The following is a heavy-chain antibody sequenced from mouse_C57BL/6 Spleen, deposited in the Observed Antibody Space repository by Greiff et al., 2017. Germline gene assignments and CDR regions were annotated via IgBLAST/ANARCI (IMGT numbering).Heavy chain of an antibody. CDR2: IYPGDGDT. Sequence: QVQLQQSGPELVKPGASVKISCKASGYAFSSSWMNWVKQRPGKGLEWIGRIYPGDGDTNYNGKFKGKATLTADKSSSTAYMQLSSLTSEDSAVYFCARSGGYDGWDYWGQGTSVTVSS. J-gene: IGHJ4*01. CDR3: ARSGGYDGWDY. CDR1: GYAFSSSW. V-gene: IGHV1-82*01. D-gene: IGHD2-2*01.